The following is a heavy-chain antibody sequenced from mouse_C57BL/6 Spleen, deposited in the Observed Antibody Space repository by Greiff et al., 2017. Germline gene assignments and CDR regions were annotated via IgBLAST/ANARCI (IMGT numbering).Heavy chain of an antibody. Sequence: EVKVVESGGGLVKPGGSLKLSCAASGFTFSSYTMSWVRQTPEKRLEWVATISGGGGNTYYPDSVKGRVTLSRDNAKNTLYLQMSSLRSEDTAVYYCARPGYYGSSYRGWFAYWGQGTLVTVSA. CDR2: ISGGGGNT. CDR3: ARPGYYGSSYRGWFAY. CDR1: GFTFSSYT. J-gene: IGHJ3*01. D-gene: IGHD1-1*01. V-gene: IGHV5-9*04.